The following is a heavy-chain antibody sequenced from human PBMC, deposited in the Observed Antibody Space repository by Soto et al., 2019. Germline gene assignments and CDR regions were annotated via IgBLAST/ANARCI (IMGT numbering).Heavy chain of an antibody. CDR1: GASVTGTTYY. J-gene: IGHJ5*02. Sequence: QLQLQESGPGLVKPSETLSLTCSVSGASVTGTTYYWGWIRQSPGKGLEWIGNIYHNGRTDYNPSLKNRVVIFIDASKSLFSLRLTSVLAADTALYYCVRQVAGTRRFNSCDPWGHGTLVTVSS. V-gene: IGHV4-39*01. D-gene: IGHD6-19*01. CDR3: VRQVAGTRRFNSCDP. CDR2: IYHNGRT.